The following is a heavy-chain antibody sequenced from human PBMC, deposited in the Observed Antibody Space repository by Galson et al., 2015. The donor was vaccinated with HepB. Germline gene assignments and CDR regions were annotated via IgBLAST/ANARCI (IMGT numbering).Heavy chain of an antibody. J-gene: IGHJ4*02. CDR1: GFTFSSYS. CDR3: ASSPASNYCSSTSCYGYPFDY. Sequence: SLRLSCAASGFTFSSYSMNWVRQAPGKGLEWVSYISSSSSTIYYADSVKGRFTISRANAKNSLYLQMNSLRAEDTAVYYCASSPASNYCSSTSCYGYPFDYWGQGTLVTVSS. D-gene: IGHD2-2*01. CDR2: ISSSSSTI. V-gene: IGHV3-48*01.